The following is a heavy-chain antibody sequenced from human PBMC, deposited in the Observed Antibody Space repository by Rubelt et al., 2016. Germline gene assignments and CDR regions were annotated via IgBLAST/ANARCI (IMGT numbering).Heavy chain of an antibody. Sequence: MGGFDPEDGETIYAQKFQGRVTMTEDTSTDTAYMELSRLRSDDTAVYYCARDLSGSGWFDPWGQGTLVTVSS. D-gene: IGHD3-3*01. J-gene: IGHJ5*02. V-gene: IGHV1-24*01. CDR2: FDPEDGET. CDR3: ARDLSGSGWFDP.